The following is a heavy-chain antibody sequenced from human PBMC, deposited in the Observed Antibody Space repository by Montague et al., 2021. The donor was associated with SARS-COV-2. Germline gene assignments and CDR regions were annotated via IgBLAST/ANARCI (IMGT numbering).Heavy chain of an antibody. Sequence: SETLSLTCAVSGGSISSSNWWSWVRQPPGKGLEWIGEIYHSGSTNYNPSLKGRVTISVDKSKNQFSLKLSSVTAADTAVYYCARRPLGYYYYGMEVWGQGSTVTVSS. CDR2: IYHSGST. J-gene: IGHJ6*02. CDR1: GGSISSSNW. V-gene: IGHV4-4*02. CDR3: ARRPLGYYYYGMEV.